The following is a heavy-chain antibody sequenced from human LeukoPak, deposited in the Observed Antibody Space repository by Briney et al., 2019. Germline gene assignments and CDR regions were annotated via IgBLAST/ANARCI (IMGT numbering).Heavy chain of an antibody. J-gene: IGHJ4*02. Sequence: RRSLRLSCAASGFTFDDYAMHWVRQAPGKGLEWVSGISWNSGSIGYADSVKGRFTTSRDNTKNSLFLQMNSLRAEDTAFYYCTKAVALSYYASGHYYNGWGQGTLVTVSS. CDR3: TKAVALSYYASGHYYNG. CDR1: GFTFDDYA. V-gene: IGHV3-9*01. D-gene: IGHD3-10*01. CDR2: ISWNSGSI.